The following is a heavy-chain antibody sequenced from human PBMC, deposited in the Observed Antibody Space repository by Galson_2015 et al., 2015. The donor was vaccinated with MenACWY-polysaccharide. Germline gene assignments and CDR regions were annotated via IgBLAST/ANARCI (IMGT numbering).Heavy chain of an antibody. CDR1: GYTFTSYG. CDR3: ARDHPTVAGTGWAY. J-gene: IGHJ4*02. D-gene: IGHD6-19*01. Sequence: SVKVSCKASGYTFTSYGISWVRQAPGQGLEWMGWISAYNGNTNYAQKFQGRVTMTTDTSTNTVYMELGSLRSDDTAVYYCARDHPTVAGTGWAYWGQGTLVTVSS. V-gene: IGHV1-18*01. CDR2: ISAYNGNT.